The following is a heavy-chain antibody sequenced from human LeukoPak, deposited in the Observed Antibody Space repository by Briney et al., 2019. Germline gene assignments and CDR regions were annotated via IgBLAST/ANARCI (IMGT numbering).Heavy chain of an antibody. V-gene: IGHV3-33*01. CDR1: GFTFSSCG. CDR3: AREDSSGTYGMDV. CDR2: IWYCGSNK. J-gene: IGHJ6*02. Sequence: GGSLRLSCAASGFTFSSCGMQWVRQAPGKGVEWVAVIWYCGSNKYYEDSVKGGFTISRDNSKDTLYLQMNSLGAEDTAVYYCAREDSSGTYGMDVWGQGTTVTVSS. D-gene: IGHD6-19*01.